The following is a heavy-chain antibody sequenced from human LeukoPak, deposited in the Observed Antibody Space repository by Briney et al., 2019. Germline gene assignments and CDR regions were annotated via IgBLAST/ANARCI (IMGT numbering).Heavy chain of an antibody. J-gene: IGHJ4*02. CDR2: ISSSSSTI. Sequence: GGTLRLSCAASGFTFSHYGMTWVRQAPGKGLEWVSYISSSSSTIYYADSVKGRFTISRDNAKNSLYLQMNSLRAEDTAVYYCARDRPYYYDSSGYYEFDYWGQGTLVTVSS. CDR1: GFTFSHYG. D-gene: IGHD3-22*01. V-gene: IGHV3-48*01. CDR3: ARDRPYYYDSSGYYEFDY.